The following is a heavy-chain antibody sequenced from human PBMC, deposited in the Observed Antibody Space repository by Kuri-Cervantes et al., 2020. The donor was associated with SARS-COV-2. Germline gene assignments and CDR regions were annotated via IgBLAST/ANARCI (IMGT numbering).Heavy chain of an antibody. Sequence: SETLSLTCTVSGGSISTYYWGWIRQPPGRGLEWIGSIYYSGSTYYNPSLKSRVTIFVDTSKNQFSVKLRSVTAADTAVYYCARHDLTTETTRERGLDYWGQGTLVTVSS. J-gene: IGHJ4*02. CDR3: ARHDLTTETTRERGLDY. D-gene: IGHD4-17*01. V-gene: IGHV4-39*01. CDR1: GGSISTYY. CDR2: IYYSGST.